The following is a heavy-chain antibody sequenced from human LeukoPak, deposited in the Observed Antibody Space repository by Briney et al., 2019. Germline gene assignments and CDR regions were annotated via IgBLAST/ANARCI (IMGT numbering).Heavy chain of an antibody. CDR2: IYTSGST. Sequence: SETLSLTSTVSGGSISIYYWSWIRQPAGEVIEWIGRIYTSGSTNYTPSLKSRVTMSVGTSKSQFSLRLSSVTAVDTAVYYCARGGSGYEKYYFDYWGQGTLVTVSS. CDR1: GGSISIYY. CDR3: ARGGSGYEKYYFDY. D-gene: IGHD5-12*01. V-gene: IGHV4-4*07. J-gene: IGHJ4*02.